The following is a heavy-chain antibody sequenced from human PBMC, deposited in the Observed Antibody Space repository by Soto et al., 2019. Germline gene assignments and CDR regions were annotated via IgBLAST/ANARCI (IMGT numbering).Heavy chain of an antibody. CDR2: IFWDHDK. D-gene: IGHD3-10*01. J-gene: IGHJ4*02. CDR1: GFSLNTRGVG. Sequence: QITLKESGPTLVKPTQTLTLTCTFSGFSLNTRGVGVAWIRQPPGKALEWLAFIFWDHDKRYSPSLKSRLTLTKDTSNTQGVLTMTNMAPVDTATYFCAHSPDYMNSGSYSPFDYWGQGTLVTVSS. CDR3: AHSPDYMNSGSYSPFDY. V-gene: IGHV2-5*02.